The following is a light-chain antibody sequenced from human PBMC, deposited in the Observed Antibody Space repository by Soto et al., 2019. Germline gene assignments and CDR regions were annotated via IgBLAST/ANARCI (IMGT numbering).Light chain of an antibody. V-gene: IGLV2-14*03. CDR2: DVT. CDR3: SSYSSSTTHVL. Sequence: QSVLTQPASVSGSPGRSVTISCTGSSSDVGDFNYVSWYQRHPGRAPKLIIYDVTNRPSGVSYRFSASKSGRTASLTISGLQAEDEADYYCSSYSSSTTHVLFGGGTKVTVL. J-gene: IGLJ2*01. CDR1: SSDVGDFNY.